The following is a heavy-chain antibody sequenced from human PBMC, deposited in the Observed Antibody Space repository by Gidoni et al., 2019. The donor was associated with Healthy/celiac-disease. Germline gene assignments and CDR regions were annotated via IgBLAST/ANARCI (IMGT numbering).Heavy chain of an antibody. CDR3: ARGIAAAGDYYYYGMDV. V-gene: IGHV4-34*01. CDR1: GGSFSGYY. Sequence: VQLQQWGAGLLKPSETLSLTCAVYGGSFSGYYWSWLRQPPGKGLEWIGEINHSGSTNYNPSLKSRVTISVDTSKNQFSLKLSSVTAADTAVYYCARGIAAAGDYYYYGMDVWGQGTTVTVSS. D-gene: IGHD6-13*01. CDR2: INHSGST. J-gene: IGHJ6*02.